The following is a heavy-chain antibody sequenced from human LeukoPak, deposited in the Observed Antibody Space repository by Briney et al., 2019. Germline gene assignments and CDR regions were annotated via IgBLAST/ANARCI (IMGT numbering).Heavy chain of an antibody. CDR3: VVDPRGDAFDF. CDR1: GGSISRNSYS. D-gene: IGHD3-16*01. V-gene: IGHV4-31*11. J-gene: IGHJ3*01. Sequence: SQTLSLTCAVSGGSISRNSYSWTWIRHHPGMGLEWIGYIYNSGSTYYNPSLKSRVTISLDRSRNQFSLDLTSVTAADTAVYYCVVDPRGDAFDFWGQGTMVTVSS. CDR2: IYNSGST.